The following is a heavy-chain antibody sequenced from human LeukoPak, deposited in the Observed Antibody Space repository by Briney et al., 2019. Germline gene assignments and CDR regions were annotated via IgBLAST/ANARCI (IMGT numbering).Heavy chain of an antibody. CDR3: ARGSYCSSTSCYMAIDY. CDR1: GGTFISYA. J-gene: IGHJ4*02. D-gene: IGHD2-2*02. V-gene: IGHV1-69*13. Sequence: SVTVSFKASGGTFISYAISWVRQAPGQGLEWMGGIIPIFGTANYAQKFQDRVTITADESTSTAYMELSSLRSEDTAVYYCARGSYCSSTSCYMAIDYWGQGTLVTVSS. CDR2: IIPIFGTA.